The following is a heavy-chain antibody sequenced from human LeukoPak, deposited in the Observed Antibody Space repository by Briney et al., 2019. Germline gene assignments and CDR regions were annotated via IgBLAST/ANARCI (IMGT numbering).Heavy chain of an antibody. V-gene: IGHV4-61*02. CDR3: ATARADYGDYNSFYYMDV. CDR1: GDSMSSDSYF. D-gene: IGHD4-17*01. CDR2: SYSSGRT. J-gene: IGHJ6*03. Sequence: PSETLSLTCTVSGDSMSSDSYFWSWIRQPAGKGLEWIGRSYSSGRTYYNPSLKSRVTISLDTSRNQFSLKLSSVTAADTAVYFCATARADYGDYNSFYYMDVWGKGTTVIVSS.